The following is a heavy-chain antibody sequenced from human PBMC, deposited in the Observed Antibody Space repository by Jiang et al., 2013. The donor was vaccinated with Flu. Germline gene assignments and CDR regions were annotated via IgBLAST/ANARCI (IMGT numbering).Heavy chain of an antibody. CDR3: ATEKPSRTYVHYYGMDV. V-gene: IGHV3-21*01. J-gene: IGHJ6*02. D-gene: IGHD2-2*01. CDR1: GFTFSTYT. Sequence: GLVKPGESLRLSCAASGFTFSTYTMNWVRQAPGKGLEWVSSISRDSNYIYYADSMKGRFAISRDNARNSLYLQMNSLRVEDSAVYYCATEKPSRTYVHYYGMDVWGPGTTVTVSS. CDR2: ISRDSNYI.